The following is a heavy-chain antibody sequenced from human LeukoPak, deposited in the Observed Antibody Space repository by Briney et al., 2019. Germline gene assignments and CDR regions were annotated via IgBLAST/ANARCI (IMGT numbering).Heavy chain of an antibody. CDR1: GYTFTSYA. Sequence: ASVKVSCKASGYTFTSYAISWVRQAPGQGLEWMGWISAYNGNTNYAQKLQGRVTMTTDTSTSTAYMELRSLRSDDTAVYYCARVAGPPLEWLTLYYYYYYMDVWGKGTTVTVSS. D-gene: IGHD3-3*01. CDR3: ARVAGPPLEWLTLYYYYYYMDV. V-gene: IGHV1-18*01. J-gene: IGHJ6*03. CDR2: ISAYNGNT.